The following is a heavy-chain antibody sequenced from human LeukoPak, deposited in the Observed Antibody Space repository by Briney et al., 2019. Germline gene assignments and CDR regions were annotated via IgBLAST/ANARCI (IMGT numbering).Heavy chain of an antibody. J-gene: IGHJ4*02. CDR1: GYSFTSYW. V-gene: IGHV5-51*01. CDR2: IYPGDSDT. D-gene: IGHD3-10*01. Sequence: GESLKISCKGSGYSFTSYWIGWVRQMPGKGLEWMEIIYPGDSDTRYSPSFQGQVTISADKSISTAYLQWSSLKASDTAMYYCARRPGYYYGSGSYYKTYYFDYWGQGTLVTVSS. CDR3: ARRPGYYYGSGSYYKTYYFDY.